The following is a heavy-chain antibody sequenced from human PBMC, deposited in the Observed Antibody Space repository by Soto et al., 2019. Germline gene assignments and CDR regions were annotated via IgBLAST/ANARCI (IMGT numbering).Heavy chain of an antibody. CDR2: IKSKTDGGTT. Sequence: GGSLRLSCAASGFTFSNAWMSWVRQAPGKGLEWVGRIKSKTDGGTTDYAAPVKGRFTISRDDSKNTLYLQMNSLKTEDTAVYYCTTNLGYCSSTSCLYYFDYWGQGTLVTVSS. V-gene: IGHV3-15*01. D-gene: IGHD2-2*01. J-gene: IGHJ4*02. CDR1: GFTFSNAW. CDR3: TTNLGYCSSTSCLYYFDY.